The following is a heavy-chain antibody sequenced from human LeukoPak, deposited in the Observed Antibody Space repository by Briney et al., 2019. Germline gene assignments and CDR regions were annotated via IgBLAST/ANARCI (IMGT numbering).Heavy chain of an antibody. CDR1: GFTFSSYA. V-gene: IGHV3-30*01. CDR2: ISYDGSNK. D-gene: IGHD2-2*01. CDR3: ARESDCSSTSCYHFFDY. Sequence: GGSLRLSCAASGFTFSSYAMHWVRQAPGKGLEWVAVISYDGSNKYYADSVKGRFTISRDNSKNTLYLQMNSLRAEDTAVYYCARESDCSSTSCYHFFDYWGQGALVTVSS. J-gene: IGHJ4*02.